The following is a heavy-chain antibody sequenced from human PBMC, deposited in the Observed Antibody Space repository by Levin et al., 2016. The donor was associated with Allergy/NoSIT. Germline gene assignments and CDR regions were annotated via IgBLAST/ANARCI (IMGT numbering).Heavy chain of an antibody. V-gene: IGHV3-64D*06. CDR3: VKGGYCSSTSCYRDAFDI. J-gene: IGHJ3*02. CDR2: ISSNGGST. CDR1: GFTFSSYA. Sequence: GESLKISCSASGFTFSSYAMHWVRQAPGKGLEYVSAISSNGGSTYYADSVKGRFTISRDNSKNTLYLQMSSLRAEDTAVYYCVKGGYCSSTSCYRDAFDIWGQGTMVTVSS. D-gene: IGHD2-2*03.